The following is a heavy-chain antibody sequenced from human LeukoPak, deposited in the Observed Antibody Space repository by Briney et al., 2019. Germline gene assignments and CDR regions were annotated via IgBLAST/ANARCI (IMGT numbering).Heavy chain of an antibody. D-gene: IGHD6-19*01. CDR1: GFTFSSYG. J-gene: IGHJ3*02. CDR3: AKSRQPTAVAGYDAFDI. V-gene: IGHV3-23*01. CDR2: ISGSGGST. Sequence: GGSLRLSCAASGFTFSSYGMSWVRQAPGKGLEWVSAISGSGGSTHYADSVKGRFTISRDNSKNTLYLQMNSLRAEDTAVYYCAKSRQPTAVAGYDAFDIWGQGTMVTVSS.